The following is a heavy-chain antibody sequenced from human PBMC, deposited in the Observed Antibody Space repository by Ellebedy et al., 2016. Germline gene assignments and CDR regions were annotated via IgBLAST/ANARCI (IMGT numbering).Heavy chain of an antibody. J-gene: IGHJ4*02. CDR1: GFTFRNFF. CDR3: YYGHYSGF. D-gene: IGHD4-17*01. CDR2: ISAGGDIT. V-gene: IGHV3-23*01. Sequence: GESLKISXVASGFTFRNFFMSWVRQAPGGGLEWVSTISAGGDITFSADPVKGRFTISRDNSRDTLYLQMNSLRAEDTAVYYCYYGHYSGFWGQGTLVTVSS.